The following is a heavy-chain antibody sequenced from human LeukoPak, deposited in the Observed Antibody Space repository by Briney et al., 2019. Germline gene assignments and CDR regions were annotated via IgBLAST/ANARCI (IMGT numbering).Heavy chain of an antibody. V-gene: IGHV3-21*01. CDR1: GLTFSSYS. CDR2: ISGSSSYI. Sequence: GGSLRLSCAASGLTFSSYSMNWVRQAPGKGLEWVSSISGSSSYIYYADSVKGRFTISRDNAKKSLYLQMNSLRAEDTAVYYCARGRDGGSHFGVWGQGTMVTVSS. J-gene: IGHJ3*01. CDR3: ARGRDGGSHFGV. D-gene: IGHD1-26*01.